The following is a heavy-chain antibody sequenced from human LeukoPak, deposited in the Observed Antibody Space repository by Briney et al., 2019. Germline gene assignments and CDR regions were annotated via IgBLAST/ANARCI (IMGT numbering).Heavy chain of an antibody. Sequence: GGSLRLSCAASGFTFSSYEMNWVRQAPWKGLDWVSYISSSGSTIYYADSVKGRFTISRDNAKNSLYLQMNRLRAEDTAVYYCASELLAFSSSWDDYWGQGTLVTVSS. CDR3: ASELLAFSSSWDDY. D-gene: IGHD6-13*01. CDR1: GFTFSSYE. CDR2: ISSSGSTI. V-gene: IGHV3-48*03. J-gene: IGHJ4*02.